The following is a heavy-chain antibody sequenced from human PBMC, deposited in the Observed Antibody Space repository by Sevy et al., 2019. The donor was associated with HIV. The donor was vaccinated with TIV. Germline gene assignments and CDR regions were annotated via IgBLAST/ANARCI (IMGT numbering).Heavy chain of an antibody. J-gene: IGHJ4*02. D-gene: IGHD1-26*01. CDR2: IWYDGSNK. CDR3: ARTGNSGSYLSGYFDY. V-gene: IGHV3-33*01. Sequence: GGSLRLSCAASGFTFSSYGMHWVRQAPGKGLEWVAVIWYDGSNKYYADSVKGRFTISRDNSTNTLYLQMNSLRAEDTAVSYWARTGNSGSYLSGYFDYWGQGTLVTVSS. CDR1: GFTFSSYG.